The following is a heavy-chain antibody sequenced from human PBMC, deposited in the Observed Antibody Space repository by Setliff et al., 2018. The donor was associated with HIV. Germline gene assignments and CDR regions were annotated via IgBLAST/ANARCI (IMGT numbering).Heavy chain of an antibody. V-gene: IGHV3-30*01. CDR1: GFTFSDSV. J-gene: IGHJ6*03. CDR3: ARDGGSYYYYYYYMDV. CDR2: ISVDGSGK. D-gene: IGHD1-26*01. Sequence: PGGSLRLSCTASGFTFSDSVMHWVRQPPGKGLEWVAAISVDGSGKFYADSVKGRFTISRDNSKNTLYLQMNSLRDEDTAVYYCARDGGSYYYYYYYMDVWGKGTTVTVSS.